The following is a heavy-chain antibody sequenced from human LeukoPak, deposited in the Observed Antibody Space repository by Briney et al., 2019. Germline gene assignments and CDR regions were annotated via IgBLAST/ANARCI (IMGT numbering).Heavy chain of an antibody. D-gene: IGHD3-22*01. CDR3: AKSSAYYTNWFDP. Sequence: PGGSLRLSCAASGFTFSNYAMNWARQAPGKGLEWVSSISGGGTTYYADSVKGRFTISRDNSKNALYLQMNSLRAEDTAVYYCAKSSAYYTNWFDPWGQGTLVTVSS. CDR1: GFTFSNYA. CDR2: ISGGGTT. V-gene: IGHV3-23*01. J-gene: IGHJ5*02.